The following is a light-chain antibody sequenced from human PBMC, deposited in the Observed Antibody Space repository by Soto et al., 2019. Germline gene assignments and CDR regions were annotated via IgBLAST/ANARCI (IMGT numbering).Light chain of an antibody. CDR1: QSINSW. CDR2: DAS. J-gene: IGKJ1*01. V-gene: IGKV1-5*01. CDR3: QRYNAFSQT. Sequence: DIRMTQSPSTLSASVGDRVTITCRASQSINSWVAWYQQKPGKAPKVLISDASTLESGVPSRFSGSGSGTEFTLTIGGLQPDDFATYYCQRYNAFSQTFGQGTKV.